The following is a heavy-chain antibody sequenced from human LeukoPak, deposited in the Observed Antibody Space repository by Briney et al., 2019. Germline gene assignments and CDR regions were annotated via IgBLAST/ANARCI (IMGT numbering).Heavy chain of an antibody. CDR3: ADDYDSSGYYGGY. CDR1: GFTFSSYG. D-gene: IGHD3-22*01. J-gene: IGHJ4*02. CDR2: IRYDGSNK. Sequence: GGSLRLSCAASGFTFSSYGMHWVRQAPGKGLEWVAFIRYDGSNKYYADSVKGRFTISRDNAKNSLYLQMNSLRAEDTAVYYCADDYDSSGYYGGYWGQGTLVTVSS. V-gene: IGHV3-30*02.